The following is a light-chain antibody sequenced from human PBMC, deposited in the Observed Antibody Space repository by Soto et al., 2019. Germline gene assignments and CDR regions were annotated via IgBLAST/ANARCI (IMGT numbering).Light chain of an antibody. Sequence: EIVLTQSPATLSLSPGETATLSCRASQSVSVYLAGYQQKPGQAPRLLIYDAMHRATGVPPRFSGSGSGTDFTLTLRSLEPEDFALYLCQQRSNWSPPYTFGQGTKLEIK. V-gene: IGKV3-11*01. CDR2: DAM. J-gene: IGKJ2*01. CDR1: QSVSVY. CDR3: QQRSNWSPPYT.